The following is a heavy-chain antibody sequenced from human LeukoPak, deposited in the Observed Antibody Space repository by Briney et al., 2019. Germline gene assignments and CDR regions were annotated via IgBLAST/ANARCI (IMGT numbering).Heavy chain of an antibody. CDR3: ARVTGYMIEDYFDY. D-gene: IGHD3-22*01. Sequence: GSLRLSCAASGFTFSSYEMNWVRQAPGKGLEWIGEIYHSGSTNYNPSLKSRVTISVETSKNQFSLKLSSVTAADTAVYYCARVTGYMIEDYFDYWGQGTLVTVSS. CDR1: GFTFSSYE. J-gene: IGHJ4*02. CDR2: IYHSGST. V-gene: IGHV4-34*01.